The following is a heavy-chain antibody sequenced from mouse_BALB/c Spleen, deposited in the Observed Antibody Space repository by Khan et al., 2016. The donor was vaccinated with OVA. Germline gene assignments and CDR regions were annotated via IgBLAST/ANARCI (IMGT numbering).Heavy chain of an antibody. CDR3: ARDYWFVY. Sequence: DVILVESGGGLVKPGGSLKVSCAASGFTFSNYAMSWVRQTPEKRLEWVASISSGGRTYYPDSVKGRFTISRDNARNILYLQMSSLRSEDTAMYYCARDYWFVYWGQGTLVTVSA. CDR2: ISSGGRT. J-gene: IGHJ3*01. CDR1: GFTFSNYA. V-gene: IGHV5-6-5*01.